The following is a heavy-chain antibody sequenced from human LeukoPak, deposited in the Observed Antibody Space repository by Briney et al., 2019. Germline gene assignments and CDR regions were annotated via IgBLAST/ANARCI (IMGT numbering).Heavy chain of an antibody. V-gene: IGHV3-21*01. J-gene: IGHJ4*02. CDR3: ARGHYDVLAASDKCTPDY. CDR1: GFTFNTFN. Sequence: GGSLRLSCAASGFTFNTFNMNWVRQAPGKGLEWVSSITSGGDYIYYADSVKGRFTTSRDNAKNSLSLPLNSLRVEDTAVYYCARGHYDVLAASDKCTPDYWGQGTLVTVSS. CDR2: ITSGGDYI. D-gene: IGHD3-9*01.